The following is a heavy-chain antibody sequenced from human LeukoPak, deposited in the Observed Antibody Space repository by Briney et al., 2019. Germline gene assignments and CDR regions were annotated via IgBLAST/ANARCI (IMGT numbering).Heavy chain of an antibody. CDR3: ARGSGYGGNSGADY. J-gene: IGHJ4*02. V-gene: IGHV4-38-2*02. CDR2: IYHSGST. D-gene: IGHD4-23*01. Sequence: PSETLSLTCTVSGYSISSGYYWGWIRQPPGKGLEWIGSIYHSGSTYYNPSLKSQVTISVDTSKNQFSLKLSSVTAADTAVYYCARGSGYGGNSGADYWGQGTLVTVSS. CDR1: GYSISSGYY.